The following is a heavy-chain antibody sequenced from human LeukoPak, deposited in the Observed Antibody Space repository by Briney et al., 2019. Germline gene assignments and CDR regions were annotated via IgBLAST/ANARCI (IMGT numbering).Heavy chain of an antibody. J-gene: IGHJ4*02. CDR3: ARPGVSMVRGVEN. V-gene: IGHV4-39*01. CDR2: VYYSGST. CDR1: GGSISSGDYY. D-gene: IGHD3-10*01. Sequence: SETLSLTCTVSGGSISSGDYYWSWIRQPPGKGLEWIGSVYYSGSTFYNPSLKSRVTISVDTSKNQFSLKLSSVTAADTAVYYCARPGVSMVRGVENWGQGTLVTVSS.